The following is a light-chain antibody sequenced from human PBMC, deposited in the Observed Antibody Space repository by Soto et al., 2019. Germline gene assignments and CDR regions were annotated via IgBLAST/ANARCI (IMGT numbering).Light chain of an antibody. V-gene: IGKV3-20*01. CDR2: DAS. CDR3: HQYGSSPST. J-gene: IGKJ1*01. Sequence: EIVLTQSPATLSLSEEERASHSRRASQSVSSFLAWYQQKPGQAPRLLIYDASTRATGIPARFSASGSGTDSTLTISRLEPEDFAVYYCHQYGSSPSTFGQGTKVDI. CDR1: QSVSSF.